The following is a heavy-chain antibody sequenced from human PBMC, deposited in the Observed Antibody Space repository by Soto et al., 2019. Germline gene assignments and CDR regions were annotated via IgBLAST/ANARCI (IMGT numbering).Heavy chain of an antibody. V-gene: IGHV1-18*01. D-gene: IGHD3-22*01. J-gene: IGHJ4*02. CDR3: ARRGADYYDSSGYSPLDY. CDR1: GYTFTSYG. CDR2: ISAYNGNT. Sequence: GASVKVSCKASGYTFTSYGISWVRQAPGQGLEWMGWISAYNGNTNYAQKLQGRVTMTTDASTSTAYMELSSLRSEDTAVYYCARRGADYYDSSGYSPLDYWGQGTLVTFSS.